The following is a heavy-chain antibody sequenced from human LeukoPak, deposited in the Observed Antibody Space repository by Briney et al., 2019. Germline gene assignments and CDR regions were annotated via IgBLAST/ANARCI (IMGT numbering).Heavy chain of an antibody. J-gene: IGHJ4*02. CDR2: IRYDGSNK. CDR1: GFTFSSYG. D-gene: IGHD3-9*01. Sequence: GGSLRLSCAASGFTFSSYGMHWVRQAPGKGLEWVAFIRYDGSNKYYADSVKGRFTISRDNSKNTLYLQMNSLRAEDTAVYYCAKDKGLTDILTGLEYWGQGNLVTVPS. V-gene: IGHV3-30*02. CDR3: AKDKGLTDILTGLEY.